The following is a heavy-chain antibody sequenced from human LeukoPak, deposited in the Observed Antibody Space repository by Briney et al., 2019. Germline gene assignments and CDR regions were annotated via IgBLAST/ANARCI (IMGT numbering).Heavy chain of an antibody. CDR1: GFTFSSYG. V-gene: IGHV3-30*02. D-gene: IGHD6-19*01. J-gene: IGHJ4*02. CDR3: ALGGAVAGTEGDY. CDR2: IRYDGSNK. Sequence: GGYLRLSCAASGFTFSSYGMHWVRQAPGKGLEWVAFIRYDGSNKYYADSVKGRFTISRDNSKNTLYLQMNSLRAEDTAVYYCALGGAVAGTEGDYWGQGTLVTVSS.